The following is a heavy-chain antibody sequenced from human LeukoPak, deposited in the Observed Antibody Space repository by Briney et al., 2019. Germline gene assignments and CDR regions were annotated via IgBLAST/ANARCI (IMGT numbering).Heavy chain of an antibody. V-gene: IGHV3-15*01. J-gene: IGHJ4*02. D-gene: IGHD1-20*01. CDR3: STLTSRGLSDS. CDR2: IKSKADGETI. CDR1: GFTFGDYA. Sequence: PGGSLRLSCPASGFTFGDYALTWVRRAPGKGLEWVGRIKSKADGETIDYAAPVKGRFTFSRDDSKNMLCLQMNSLKSEDTAVYYCSTLTSRGLSDSWGQGTLVTVSS.